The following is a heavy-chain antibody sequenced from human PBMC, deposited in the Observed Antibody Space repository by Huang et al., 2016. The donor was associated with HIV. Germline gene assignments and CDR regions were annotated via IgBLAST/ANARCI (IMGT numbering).Heavy chain of an antibody. CDR3: VRWGALRTFDN. D-gene: IGHD3-16*01. J-gene: IGHJ4*02. V-gene: IGHV4-39*01. Sequence: QMQLQESGPGLARPSETLSLTCNVSGGSISRSTYYCGWIRQPPKKGLEWIGHIYYSGGTYYNPSLKSRVAISVDTSQNQFSLRLNSVTATDTAVYFCVRWGALRTFDNWGQGTLVTVSS. CDR2: IYYSGGT. CDR1: GGSISRSTYY.